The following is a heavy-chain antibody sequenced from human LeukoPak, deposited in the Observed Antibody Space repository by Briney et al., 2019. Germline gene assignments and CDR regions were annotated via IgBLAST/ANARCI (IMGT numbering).Heavy chain of an antibody. CDR1: GLSLNNYA. CDR2: SSSSDDGK. V-gene: IGHV3-23*01. Sequence: GGSLRLSCTASGLSLNNYAMSWVRQVPGKGLEWVSASSSSDDGKWYAESVRGRFTTSRDTSKNTVYLQMNSLRAEDTAVYYCARDLLSATHDAFDIWGQGTMVTVSS. CDR3: ARDLLSATHDAFDI. D-gene: IGHD2-15*01. J-gene: IGHJ3*02.